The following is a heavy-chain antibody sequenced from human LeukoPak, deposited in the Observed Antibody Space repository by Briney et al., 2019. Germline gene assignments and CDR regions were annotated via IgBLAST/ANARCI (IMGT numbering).Heavy chain of an antibody. J-gene: IGHJ4*02. CDR2: INHSGST. D-gene: IGHD6-13*01. Sequence: SETLSLTCAVYGGSFSGYYWSWIRQPPGKGLEWIGEINHSGSTNYNPSLKNRVTISVDASKNPVSLKLSSVTAADTAVYYCARGRGYSSSWGQGNLVTVSS. CDR1: GGSFSGYY. CDR3: ARGRGYSSS. V-gene: IGHV4-34*01.